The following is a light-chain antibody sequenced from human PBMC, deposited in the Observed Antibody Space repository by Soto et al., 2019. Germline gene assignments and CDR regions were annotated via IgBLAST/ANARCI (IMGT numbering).Light chain of an antibody. Sequence: IVMTQSPDSLGVSLGERATINCKSSQSVLYSSNNKNYLAWYQQKPGQPPKLLIYWASTRESGVPDRFSGSGSGTDFTLTISSLQAGDVAVYYCQQYYSTPRTFGQGTRLEIK. CDR1: QSVLYSSNNKNY. V-gene: IGKV4-1*01. CDR2: WAS. CDR3: QQYYSTPRT. J-gene: IGKJ5*01.